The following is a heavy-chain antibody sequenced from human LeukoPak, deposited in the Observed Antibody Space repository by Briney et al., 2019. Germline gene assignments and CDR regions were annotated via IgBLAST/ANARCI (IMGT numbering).Heavy chain of an antibody. CDR3: AKEGGVLRWYREDGAFDI. CDR2: ISSSSSTI. Sequence: PGGSLRLSCAASGFTFSSYSMNWVRQAPGKGLEWGSYISSSSSTIYYADAVKGRFTISRDNSKNTLYLQMNSLSAEDTAVYSCAKEGGVLRWYREDGAFDIWGQGTMVTVSS. D-gene: IGHD4-23*01. V-gene: IGHV3-48*01. CDR1: GFTFSSYS. J-gene: IGHJ3*02.